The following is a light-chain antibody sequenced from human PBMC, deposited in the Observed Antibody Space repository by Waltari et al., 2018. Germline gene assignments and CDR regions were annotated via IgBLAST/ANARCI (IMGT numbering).Light chain of an antibody. V-gene: IGKV3-20*01. Sequence: VLTQSPDTLSLSPGERATLSCRASQSVSTPFFPWYQQKPGQAPRLPIFATSPGAPGTPASFRGVGSGPAFPLTISSLGPKVFAVYSCQQYGTFPATFGGGTKVEIK. CDR2: ATS. CDR1: QSVSTPF. J-gene: IGKJ4*01. CDR3: QQYGTFPAT.